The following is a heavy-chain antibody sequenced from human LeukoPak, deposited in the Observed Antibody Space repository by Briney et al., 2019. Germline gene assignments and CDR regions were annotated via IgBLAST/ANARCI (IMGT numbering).Heavy chain of an antibody. D-gene: IGHD1-26*01. V-gene: IGHV4-38-2*02. CDR1: DYSISSGYY. CDR2: ISHSGTT. J-gene: IGHJ4*02. Sequence: SETLSLTCVASDYSISSGYYWGWIRQPPGKGLEWIGSISHSGTTYYNPSFKSRITISLDTSKNQFSLKLRSVTAADTAFYYCEREGDVLGATIDSWGQGTLVTVSS. CDR3: EREGDVLGATIDS.